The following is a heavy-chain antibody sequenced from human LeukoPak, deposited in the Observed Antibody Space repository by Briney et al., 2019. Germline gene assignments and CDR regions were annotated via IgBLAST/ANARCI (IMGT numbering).Heavy chain of an antibody. D-gene: IGHD4-17*01. CDR2: ISSSSSYI. J-gene: IGHJ4*02. CDR1: GFTVNSIY. Sequence: GGSLRLSCAASGFTVNSIYMSWVRQAPGKGLEWVSSISSSSSYIYYADSVKGRFTISRDNAKNSLYLQMNSLRAEDMALYYCAKGRGLSYDYGVDYWGQGTLVTVSS. V-gene: IGHV3-21*04. CDR3: AKGRGLSYDYGVDY.